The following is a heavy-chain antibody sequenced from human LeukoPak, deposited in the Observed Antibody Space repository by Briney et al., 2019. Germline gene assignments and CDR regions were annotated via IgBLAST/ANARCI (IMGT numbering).Heavy chain of an antibody. V-gene: IGHV3-30*04. J-gene: IGHJ4*02. CDR2: ISYDGSNK. D-gene: IGHD2-21*02. CDR3: ARDDSVPY. Sequence: PGGSLRLSCAASGFTFSSYAMHWVRQAPGKGLEWVAVISYDGSNKYYADSVKGRFTISRDNSKNTLYLQMNSLRAEDTAVYYCARDDSVPYWGQGTLVTVSS. CDR1: GFTFSSYA.